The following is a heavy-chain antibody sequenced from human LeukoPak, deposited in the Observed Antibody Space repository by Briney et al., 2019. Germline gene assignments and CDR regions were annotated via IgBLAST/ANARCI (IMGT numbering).Heavy chain of an antibody. D-gene: IGHD5-12*01. J-gene: IGHJ6*04. CDR3: ARGVWLAGGYGGYGMDV. Sequence: SETLSLTCAVYGGSFSGYYWNRIRQSPGKGLEWIGEINYSGSTNYKPSLKSRVTISVDTSKNHFSLQLSSVTAADTAVYYCARGVWLAGGYGGYGMDVWGEGTTVTVSS. CDR1: GGSFSGYY. V-gene: IGHV4-34*01. CDR2: INYSGST.